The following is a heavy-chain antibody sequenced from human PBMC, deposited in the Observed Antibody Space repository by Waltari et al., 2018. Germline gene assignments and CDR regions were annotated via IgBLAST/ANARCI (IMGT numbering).Heavy chain of an antibody. Sequence: EVQLVESGGGLVQPGGSLRLSCAASGFTFSSYSMNWVRQAPGKGLEWVSYISSSSSTIYYADSVKGRFTISRDNAKNSRYLQMNSLRAEDTAVYYCARVPQSYSEDYWGQGTLVTVSS. D-gene: IGHD3-3*01. CDR2: ISSSSSTI. J-gene: IGHJ4*02. V-gene: IGHV3-48*01. CDR1: GFTFSSYS. CDR3: ARVPQSYSEDY.